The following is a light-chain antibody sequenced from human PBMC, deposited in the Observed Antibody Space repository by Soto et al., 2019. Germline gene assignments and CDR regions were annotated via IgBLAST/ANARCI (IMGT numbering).Light chain of an antibody. CDR2: TSG. J-gene: IGKJ2*01. V-gene: IGKV1-39*01. Sequence: IHMTQSPSSLSASVGDRITVTCRASQRITTYVNWYQLKPGEAPKLLISTSGTLQRGVPSRFSDSGSVTDFTLTISGLQPAYFTNYFCQQTYSTPYTFGQGTRLEIK. CDR1: QRITTY. CDR3: QQTYSTPYT.